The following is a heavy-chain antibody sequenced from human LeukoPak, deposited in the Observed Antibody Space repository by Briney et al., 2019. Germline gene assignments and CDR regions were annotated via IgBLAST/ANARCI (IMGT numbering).Heavy chain of an antibody. Sequence: GGSLRLSCAASGFTFSDYYMSWIRQVPGKGLEWVSYISSSGSTIYYADSVKGRFTISRDNAKNSLYLQMNSLRAEDTAVYYCARDLYYGSGSPFGYWGQGTLVTVSS. CDR1: GFTFSDYY. CDR2: ISSSGSTI. V-gene: IGHV3-11*01. D-gene: IGHD3-10*01. CDR3: ARDLYYGSGSPFGY. J-gene: IGHJ4*02.